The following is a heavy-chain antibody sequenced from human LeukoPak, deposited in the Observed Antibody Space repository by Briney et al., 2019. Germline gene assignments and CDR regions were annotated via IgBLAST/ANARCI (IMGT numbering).Heavy chain of an antibody. V-gene: IGHV7-4-1*02. D-gene: IGHD2-2*01. CDR1: GYTLTSCA. CDR3: ARVGCSSTSCRYVPYLDY. Sequence: ASVNVSCKASGYTLTSCAMNWVRQAPGQVLEWMGWINTNTGNPTYAQGFTGRFVFSLDTSVSTAYLQISSLKAEDTAVYYCARVGCSSTSCRYVPYLDYWGQGTLVTVSS. CDR2: INTNTGNP. J-gene: IGHJ4*02.